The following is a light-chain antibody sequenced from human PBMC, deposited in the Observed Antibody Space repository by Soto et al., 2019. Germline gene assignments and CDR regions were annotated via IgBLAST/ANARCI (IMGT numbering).Light chain of an antibody. Sequence: EIVLTQSPATLSLSPGERATLSCRASQSVSSYLAWYQQKPGQAPRLLIYDASNRATGIPARFSGSAPGTDFTLTISSLEPEDFAVYYCQQRSNWPPLTFGGGTKVEIK. V-gene: IGKV3-11*01. CDR2: DAS. CDR1: QSVSSY. J-gene: IGKJ4*01. CDR3: QQRSNWPPLT.